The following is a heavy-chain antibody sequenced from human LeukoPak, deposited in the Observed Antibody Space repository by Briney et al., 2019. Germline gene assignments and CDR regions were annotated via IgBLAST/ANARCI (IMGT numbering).Heavy chain of an antibody. CDR2: ISGSGGTT. J-gene: IGHJ4*02. CDR3: AHGSDFWSGSIFDY. V-gene: IGHV3-23*01. D-gene: IGHD3-3*01. CDR1: GFTFSSYA. Sequence: GGSLRLSCAAPGFTFSSYAMSWVRQAPGKGLEWVSAISGSGGTTSYADSVKGRFTISRDNSKNTLYLQMNSLRAEDTAVYYCAHGSDFWSGSIFDYWGQGTLVTVSS.